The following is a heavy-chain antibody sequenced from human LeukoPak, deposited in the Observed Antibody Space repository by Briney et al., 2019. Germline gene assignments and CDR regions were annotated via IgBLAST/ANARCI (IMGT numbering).Heavy chain of an antibody. CDR2: INPGDGGA. V-gene: IGHV1-46*01. J-gene: IGHJ4*02. CDR1: GYTFTNYY. D-gene: IGHD6-19*01. Sequence: ASVKVSCKASGYTFTNYYMHWLRQAPGQGLEWMGIINPGDGGATYAQNFKGRATMTRDTSTSKAYMELRRLRSVDTAVYYCARVGDSSGWFFDYWGQGTLVTVSS. CDR3: ARVGDSSGWFFDY.